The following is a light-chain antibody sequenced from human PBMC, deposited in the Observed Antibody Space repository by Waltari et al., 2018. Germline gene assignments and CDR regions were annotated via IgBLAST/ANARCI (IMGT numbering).Light chain of an antibody. CDR2: AAS. V-gene: IGKV1-39*01. CDR3: QQSYSTPQ. Sequence: DIQMTQSPSSLSASVGDRVTITCRASQSISSYLNLYQQKPGKAPNLLLYAASSLQSGVPSRFSGSGSGTDFTLTISSLQPEDFATYYCQQSYSTPQFGQGTKVEIK. J-gene: IGKJ1*01. CDR1: QSISSY.